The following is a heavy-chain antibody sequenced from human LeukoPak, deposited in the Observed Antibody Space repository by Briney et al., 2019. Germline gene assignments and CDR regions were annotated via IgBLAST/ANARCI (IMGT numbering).Heavy chain of an antibody. J-gene: IGHJ4*02. CDR2: ISYDGSNK. Sequence: PGRSLRLPCAASGFTFSSYAMHWVRQAPGKGLEWVAVISYDGSNKYYADSVKGRFTISRDNSKNTLYLQMKRLRAEDTAVYYCARVKLVYDYWGQGTLVTVSS. CDR3: ARVKLVYDY. D-gene: IGHD3-10*01. V-gene: IGHV3-30*01. CDR1: GFTFSSYA.